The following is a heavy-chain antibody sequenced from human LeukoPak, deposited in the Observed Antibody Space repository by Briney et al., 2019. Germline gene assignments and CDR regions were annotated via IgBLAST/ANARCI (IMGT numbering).Heavy chain of an antibody. V-gene: IGHV1-69*06. CDR1: RGTFSSYA. D-gene: IGHD7-27*01. CDR2: IIPIFGTA. Sequence: ASVKVSCKASRGTFSSYAISWVRQAPGQGLEWMGGIIPIFGTANYAQKFQGRVTITADKSTSTAYMELSSLRSEDTAVYYCARSWGSHYYGMDVWGKGTTVTVSS. CDR3: ARSWGSHYYGMDV. J-gene: IGHJ6*04.